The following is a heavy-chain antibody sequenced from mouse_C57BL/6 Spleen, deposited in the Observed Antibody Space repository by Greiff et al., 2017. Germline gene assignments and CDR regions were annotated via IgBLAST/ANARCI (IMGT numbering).Heavy chain of an antibody. D-gene: IGHD4-1*01. CDR3: ARGLTGLFDY. CDR1: GYSFTSYY. V-gene: IGHV1-66*01. Sequence: QVQLQQSGPELVKPGASVKISCKASGYSFTSYYIHWVKQRPGQGLEWIGWIYPGSGNTKYNEKFKGKATLTADTSSSTAYMQLSSLTSEDSAVYYCARGLTGLFDYWGQGTTLTVSS. J-gene: IGHJ2*01. CDR2: IYPGSGNT.